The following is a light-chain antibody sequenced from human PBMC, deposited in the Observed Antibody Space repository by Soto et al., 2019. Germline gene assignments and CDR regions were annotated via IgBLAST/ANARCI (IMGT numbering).Light chain of an antibody. CDR3: TSYRSCSTPVV. Sequence: QSALTQPASVSGSPGQSITISCTGTSSDVGRYNYVSWYQHHPGKAPKLMIYEVSNRPSGVSNRFSGSKSGNTASLTISGLQAEDEADYYCTSYRSCSTPVVFGGGTKLTVL. V-gene: IGLV2-14*01. CDR2: EVS. CDR1: SSDVGRYNY. J-gene: IGLJ2*01.